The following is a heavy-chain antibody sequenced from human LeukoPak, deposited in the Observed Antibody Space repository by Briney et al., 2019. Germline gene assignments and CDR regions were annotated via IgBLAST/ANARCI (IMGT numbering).Heavy chain of an antibody. CDR1: GGTFSSYA. V-gene: IGHV1-69*13. CDR2: IIPIFGTA. D-gene: IGHD4-17*01. CDR3: ARVAGDYGDYGWYFDL. Sequence: SVKVSCKASGGTFSSYAISWVRQAPGQGLEWMGGIIPIFGTASYAQKFQGRVTITADESTSTAYMELSSLRSEDTAVYYCARVAGDYGDYGWYFDLWGRGTLVTVSS. J-gene: IGHJ2*01.